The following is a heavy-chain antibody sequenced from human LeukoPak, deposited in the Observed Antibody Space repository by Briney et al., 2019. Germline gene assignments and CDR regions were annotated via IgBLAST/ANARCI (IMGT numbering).Heavy chain of an antibody. D-gene: IGHD2-15*01. V-gene: IGHV3-53*01. J-gene: IGHJ4*02. Sequence: PGGSLRLSCAASGFTVSNNYMRWVRQAPGKGLEWVSLIYSGGSTYFAGSVKGRFTISRDNSKNTLYLQMNSLRAEDTAVYYCAKSGLNRFDYWGQGTLVTVSS. CDR3: AKSGLNRFDY. CDR1: GFTVSNNY. CDR2: IYSGGST.